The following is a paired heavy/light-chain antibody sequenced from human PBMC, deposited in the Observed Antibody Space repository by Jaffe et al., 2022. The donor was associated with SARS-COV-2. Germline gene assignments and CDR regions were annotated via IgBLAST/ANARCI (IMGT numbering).Heavy chain of an antibody. Sequence: EVQLVESGGGLVQPGGSLRLSCAASGFTFSSYSMNWVRQAPGKGLEWVSYISSSSSTIYYADSVKGRFTISRDNAKNSLYLQMNSLRDEDTAVYYCARDHSGWWAQYLSGYSYGFDNWFDPWGQGTLVTVSS. CDR3: ARDHSGWWAQYLSGYSYGFDNWFDP. CDR1: GFTFSSYS. V-gene: IGHV3-48*02. D-gene: IGHD5-18*01. J-gene: IGHJ5*02. CDR2: ISSSSSTI.
Light chain of an antibody. CDR1: SGYSNYK. J-gene: IGLJ3*02. Sequence: QPVLTQPPSASASLGASVTLTCTLSSGYSNYKVDWYQQRPGKGPRFVMRVGTGGIVGSKGDGIPDRFSVLGSGLNRYLTIKNIQEEDESDYHCGADHGSGSNFVVVFGGGTKLTVL. CDR2: VGTGGIVG. V-gene: IGLV9-49*01. CDR3: GADHGSGSNFVVV.